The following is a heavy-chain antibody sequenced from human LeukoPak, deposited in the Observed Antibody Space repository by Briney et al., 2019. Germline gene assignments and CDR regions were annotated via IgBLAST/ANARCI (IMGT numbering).Heavy chain of an antibody. J-gene: IGHJ4*02. D-gene: IGHD3-9*01. CDR3: AKAEGYDILTGLDY. V-gene: IGHV3-23*01. CDR2: IGASGGST. CDR1: GFTFSSYA. Sequence: PGGSLRLSCAPSGFTFSSYAMSWVRQAPGKGLEWASGIGASGGSTYYADSVKGRFTISRDNSKNTLYLQMNSLRTEDTAVYYCAKAEGYDILTGLDYWGQGTLVTVSS.